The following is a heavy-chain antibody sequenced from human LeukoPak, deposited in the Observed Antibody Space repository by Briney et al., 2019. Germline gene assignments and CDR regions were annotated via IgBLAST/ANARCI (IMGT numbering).Heavy chain of an antibody. CDR2: IYYSGST. D-gene: IGHD2-2*01. V-gene: IGHV4-59*01. CDR1: GGSISSYY. Sequence: SETLSLTCTVSGGSISSYYWSWIRQPPGRGLEWIGYIYYSGSTNYNPSLKSRVTISVDTSKNQFSLKLSSVTAADTAVYYCASSVVPAAETAFDIWGQGTMVTVSS. J-gene: IGHJ3*02. CDR3: ASSVVPAAETAFDI.